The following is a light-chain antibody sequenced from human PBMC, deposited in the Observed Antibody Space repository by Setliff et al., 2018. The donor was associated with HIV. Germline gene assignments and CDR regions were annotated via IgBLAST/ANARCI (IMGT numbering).Light chain of an antibody. CDR3: SSYGGRNNWV. Sequence: QSALTQPPSASGSPGQSVTISCTGTSSDVVSYNYVSWYQQHPGKAPQLMIFEVSKRPSGIPDRFSGSKSGNTDSLTVSGLQAEDEADYYCSSYGGRNNWVFGGGTKVTV. CDR2: EVS. V-gene: IGLV2-8*01. J-gene: IGLJ3*02. CDR1: SSDVVSYNY.